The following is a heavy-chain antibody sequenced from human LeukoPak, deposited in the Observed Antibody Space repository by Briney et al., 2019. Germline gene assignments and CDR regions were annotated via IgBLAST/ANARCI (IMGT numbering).Heavy chain of an antibody. V-gene: IGHV4-34*01. D-gene: IGHD3-3*01. J-gene: IGHJ4*02. CDR3: ARGQRVDFWSGYYPDY. CDR1: GGSFSCYY. Sequence: SETLSLTCAVYGGSFSCYYWSWIRQPPGKGLEWIGEINHSGSTNYNPSLKSRVTISVDTSKNQFSLKLSSVTAADTAVYYCARGQRVDFWSGYYPDYWGQGTLVTVSS. CDR2: INHSGST.